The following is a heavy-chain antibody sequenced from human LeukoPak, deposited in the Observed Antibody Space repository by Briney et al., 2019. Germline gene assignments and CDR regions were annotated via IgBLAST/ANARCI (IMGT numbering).Heavy chain of an antibody. V-gene: IGHV1-69*06. CDR1: GGTFSSYA. D-gene: IGHD3-22*01. CDR2: IIPIFGTA. CDR3: ARLFQRNELNYYDSSGYSLGY. Sequence: GGSVKVSCKASGGTFSSYAISWVRQAPGQRLEWMGGIIPIFGTANYAQKFQGRVTITADKSTSTAYMELSSLRSEDTAVYYCARLFQRNELNYYDSSGYSLGYWGQGTLVTVSS. J-gene: IGHJ4*02.